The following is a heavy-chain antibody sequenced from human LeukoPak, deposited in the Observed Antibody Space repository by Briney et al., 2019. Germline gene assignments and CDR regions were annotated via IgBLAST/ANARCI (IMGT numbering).Heavy chain of an antibody. Sequence: GGSLRLSCAASGNYWMHWVRQAPGKGLVWVSHINSDGSWTSYADSVKGRFTISKDNAKNTVYLQMNSLRAEDTAVYYSVSFYETYWGRGTLVTVSS. CDR2: INSDGSWT. CDR3: VSFYETY. V-gene: IGHV3-74*01. J-gene: IGHJ4*02. D-gene: IGHD2/OR15-2a*01. CDR1: GNYW.